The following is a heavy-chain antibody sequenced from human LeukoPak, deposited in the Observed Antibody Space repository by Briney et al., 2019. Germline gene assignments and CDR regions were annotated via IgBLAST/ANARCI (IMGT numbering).Heavy chain of an antibody. Sequence: PSETLSLTCTVSRGSISSYYWSWIRQPPGKGLEWIGYIYHSGSTYYNPSLKSRVTISVDRSKNQFSLKLSSVTAADTAVYYCARESIAPQDGDYWGQGTLVTVSS. CDR1: RGSISSYY. CDR2: IYHSGST. CDR3: ARESIAPQDGDY. J-gene: IGHJ4*02. D-gene: IGHD6-6*01. V-gene: IGHV4-59*12.